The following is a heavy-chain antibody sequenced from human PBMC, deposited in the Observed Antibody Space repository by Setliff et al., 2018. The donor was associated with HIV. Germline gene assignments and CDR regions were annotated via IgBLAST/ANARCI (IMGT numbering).Heavy chain of an antibody. CDR3: ARNPQPTGTPDYYYYYMDV. D-gene: IGHD1-1*01. J-gene: IGHJ6*03. CDR1: GGTFSSYA. V-gene: IGHV1-69*06. Sequence: GASVKVSCKASGGTFSSYAISWVRQAPGQGLEWMGRIIPIFGTANYAQKFQGRVTITADKSTSTAYMELSSLRSEDTAVYYCARNPQPTGTPDYYYYYMDVWGKGTTVTVSS. CDR2: IIPIFGTA.